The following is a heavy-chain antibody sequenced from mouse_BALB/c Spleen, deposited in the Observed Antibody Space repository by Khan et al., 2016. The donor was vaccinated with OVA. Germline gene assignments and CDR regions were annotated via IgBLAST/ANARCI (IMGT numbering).Heavy chain of an antibody. CDR1: GFSLTNYG. V-gene: IGHV2-6-1*01. CDR3: ARQPYYHYNIMDY. Sequence: QMQLEESGPGLVAPSQSLSITCTISGFSLTNYGVHWVRQPPGKGLEWLVVIWHDGSTTYNSALKSRLTISKDNSKSQVFLKMNSPQTDDTAMYFCARQPYYHYNIMDYWGQGTSVTVSS. J-gene: IGHJ4*01. D-gene: IGHD2-10*01. CDR2: IWHDGST.